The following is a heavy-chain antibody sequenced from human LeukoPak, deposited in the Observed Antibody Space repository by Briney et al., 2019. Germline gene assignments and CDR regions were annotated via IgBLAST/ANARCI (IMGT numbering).Heavy chain of an antibody. J-gene: IGHJ4*02. CDR3: ARETHGDYSQVY. D-gene: IGHD4-17*01. V-gene: IGHV4-30-4*07. Sequence: SETLSLTCAVSGGSISNGGYSWSWIRQPPGKGLEWIGYIYYSGSTYYNPSLKSRVTISVDTSKNQFSLKLSSVTAADTAVYYCARETHGDYSQVYWGQGTLVTVSS. CDR2: IYYSGST. CDR1: GGSISNGGYS.